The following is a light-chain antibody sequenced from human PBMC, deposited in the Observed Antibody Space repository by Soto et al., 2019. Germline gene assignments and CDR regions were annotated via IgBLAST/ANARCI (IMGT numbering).Light chain of an antibody. V-gene: IGKV1-12*01. J-gene: IGKJ4*01. CDR3: QQANTFALT. Sequence: DIQMTQSPSSLSASVLDIVTITCRASQGINSWLAWYQQKSGKAPKLLIYSASSLVSGVPSRFSGSGSGTDFTLTISSLQPEDFATYYCQQANTFALTFGGGTKVDIK. CDR2: SAS. CDR1: QGINSW.